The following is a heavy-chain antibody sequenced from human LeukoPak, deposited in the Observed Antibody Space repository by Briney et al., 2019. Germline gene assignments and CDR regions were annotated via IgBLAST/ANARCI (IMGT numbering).Heavy chain of an antibody. D-gene: IGHD2-2*01. J-gene: IGHJ6*02. Sequence: PGGSLRLSCAASGFTFSGSAMHWVRQASGKGLEWVGRIRSKVNSYATAYAASVKGRFTISRDDSKNTAYLQMNSLKTEDTAVYYCTRRTFYCSSTSCYYHGMDVWGQGTTVTVSS. CDR3: TRRTFYCSSTSCYYHGMDV. CDR1: GFTFSGSA. V-gene: IGHV3-73*01. CDR2: IRSKVNSYAT.